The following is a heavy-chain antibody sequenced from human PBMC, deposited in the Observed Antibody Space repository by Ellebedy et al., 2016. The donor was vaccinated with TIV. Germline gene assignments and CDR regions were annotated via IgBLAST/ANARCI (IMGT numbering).Heavy chain of an antibody. Sequence: GGSLRLXCAASGFTFSSYNMNWVRQAPGKGLEWVSYISSSSSTIYYADSVKGRFTISRDNAKNSLYLQMNSLRDEDTAVYYCARERDDFWSGFDYWGQGTLVTVSS. CDR1: GFTFSSYN. J-gene: IGHJ4*02. D-gene: IGHD3-3*01. CDR3: ARERDDFWSGFDY. CDR2: ISSSSSTI. V-gene: IGHV3-48*02.